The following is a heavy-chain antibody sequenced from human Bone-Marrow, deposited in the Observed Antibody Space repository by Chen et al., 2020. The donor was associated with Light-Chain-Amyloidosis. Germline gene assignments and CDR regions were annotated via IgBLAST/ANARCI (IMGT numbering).Heavy chain of an antibody. D-gene: IGHD1-26*01. CDR1: GNSISRGYF. J-gene: IGHJ4*02. CDR3: ARGAVGGTTGV. Sequence: QVLLQQSGPGLVKPSETLSLICAVSGNSISRGYFWGWIRQPPGKGLEWIGVLDFYHGGSPYYSPSLRSRVTITADTAKNQCSLNLTTVTAADTATYYGARGAVGGTTGVWGQGTLVTVSS. V-gene: IGHV4-38-2*01. CDR2: FYHGGSP.